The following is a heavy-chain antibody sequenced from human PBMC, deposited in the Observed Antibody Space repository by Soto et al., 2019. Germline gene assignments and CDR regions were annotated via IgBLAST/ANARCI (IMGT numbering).Heavy chain of an antibody. CDR3: ASISDGDYFDY. D-gene: IGHD4-17*01. CDR2: IKQDGSEK. V-gene: IGHV3-7*02. J-gene: IGHJ4*02. CDR1: GFTFSSYW. Sequence: EVQLVESGGGLVQPGGSLRLSCAASGFTFSSYWMSWVRQAPGKGLEWVANIKQDGSEKYYVDSVKGRFTISRDNAKNSLYLKMNSLRAEDTAVYYCASISDGDYFDYWVQGTLVTVSS.